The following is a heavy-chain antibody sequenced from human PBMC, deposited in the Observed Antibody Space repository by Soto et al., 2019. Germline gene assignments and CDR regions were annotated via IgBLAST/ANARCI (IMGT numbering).Heavy chain of an antibody. CDR3: AKLRDFVVLPAGILDY. CDR1: GFTFSSYG. CDR2: ISGGGDTT. D-gene: IGHD2-8*01. Sequence: GRSLRLSCAASGFTFSSYGISWIRLSPGKGLEWVSVISGGGDTTYYTPSVKGRFTISRDDFRNTLYLQMNSLRTEDTAIYYCAKLRDFVVLPAGILDYWGPGTLVTVSS. J-gene: IGHJ4*02. V-gene: IGHV3-23*01.